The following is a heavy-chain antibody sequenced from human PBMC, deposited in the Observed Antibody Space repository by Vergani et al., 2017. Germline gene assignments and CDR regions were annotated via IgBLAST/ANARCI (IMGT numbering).Heavy chain of an antibody. CDR1: GFTSSYYG. CDR3: AKDLPXYGSGWSGPHAFDY. J-gene: IGHJ4*02. V-gene: IGHV3-30*18. CDR2: ISYDGTQK. D-gene: IGHD6-19*01. Sequence: QVHLVESGGGVVQPGRSLILSCVVSGFTSSYYGMHWVRQALGKGLEWVAVISYDGTQKYYADSVKGRFTISRDKSKNTLYLQINSLRAEDTAVYYCAKDLPXYGSGWSGPHAFDYWGQGTLVTVSS.